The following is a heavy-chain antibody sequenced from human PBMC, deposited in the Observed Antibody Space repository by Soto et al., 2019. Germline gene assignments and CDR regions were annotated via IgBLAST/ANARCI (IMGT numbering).Heavy chain of an antibody. D-gene: IGHD2-21*02. CDR3: VRDYPVVTTS. CDR2: IKEDGSVK. V-gene: IGHV3-7*01. Sequence: EVQLVESGGGLVQPGGSLRLSCAASGFTFSTYWMSWVRQAPGKGLEWVADIKEDGSVKEYVDSVKGRFTISRDNAMNSVYLQMNSLRAEDTAVYYCVRDYPVVTTSWGQGTLVTVSS. CDR1: GFTFSTYW. J-gene: IGHJ5*02.